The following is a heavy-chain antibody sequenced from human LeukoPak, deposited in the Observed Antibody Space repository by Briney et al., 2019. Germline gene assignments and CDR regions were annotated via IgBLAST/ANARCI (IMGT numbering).Heavy chain of an antibody. D-gene: IGHD6-19*01. CDR1: GYIFTDYY. Sequence: ASVKVSCKASGYIFTDYYIHWVRQAPGQGLEWMGWINPYSGGTISAQTFQGRVTMTRDTSLTTAYMQVSGLRSDDTAVYYCARERSGWFFSNWGQGTLVTVSS. J-gene: IGHJ4*02. V-gene: IGHV1-2*02. CDR2: INPYSGGT. CDR3: ARERSGWFFSN.